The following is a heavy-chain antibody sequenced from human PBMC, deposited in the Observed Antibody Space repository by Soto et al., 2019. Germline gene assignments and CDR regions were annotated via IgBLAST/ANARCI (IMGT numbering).Heavy chain of an antibody. J-gene: IGHJ5*02. CDR2: IYYSGST. CDR3: ARVGTMVRGVIILDWFDP. Sequence: SETLSLTCTVSGGSISSGGYYWSWIRQHPGKGLEWIGYIYYSGSTYYNPSLKSRVTISVDTSKNQFSLKLSSVTAADTAVFYCARVGTMVRGVIILDWFDPWGQGTLVTVSS. V-gene: IGHV4-31*03. CDR1: GGSISSGGYY. D-gene: IGHD3-10*01.